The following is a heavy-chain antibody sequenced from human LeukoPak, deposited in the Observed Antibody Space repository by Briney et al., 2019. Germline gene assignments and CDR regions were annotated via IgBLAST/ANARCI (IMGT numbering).Heavy chain of an antibody. Sequence: GGSLRLSCAASEFTFSSYAMSWVRQAPGKGLEWVSAISGSGGSTYYADSVKGRFTISRDNSKNTLYLQMNSLRAEDTAVYYCAKDPRNILTGDYDDFDIWGQGTMVIVSS. CDR3: AKDPRNILTGDYDDFDI. V-gene: IGHV3-23*01. J-gene: IGHJ3*02. CDR1: EFTFSSYA. D-gene: IGHD3-9*01. CDR2: ISGSGGST.